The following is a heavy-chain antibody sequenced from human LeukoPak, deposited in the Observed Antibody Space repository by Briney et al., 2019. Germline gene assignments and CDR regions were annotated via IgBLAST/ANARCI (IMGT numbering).Heavy chain of an antibody. J-gene: IGHJ6*03. V-gene: IGHV3-30*01. CDR3: TRGPSRSSGYYYYYYMDV. CDR2: ISYDGSDK. D-gene: IGHD6-6*01. Sequence: GGSLRLSCAASGFTFSNAWMSWVRQAPGKGLEWVALISYDGSDKYYADSVKGRFTISRDNSKNTLYLQMNSLRAEDTSVYYCTRGPSRSSGYYYYYYMDVWGKGATVTVSS. CDR1: GFTFSNAW.